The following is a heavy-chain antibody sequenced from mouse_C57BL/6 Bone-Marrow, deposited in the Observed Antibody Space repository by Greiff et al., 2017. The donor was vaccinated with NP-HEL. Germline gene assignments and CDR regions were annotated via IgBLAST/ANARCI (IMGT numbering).Heavy chain of an antibody. CDR3: ARAGWEDWYFDV. J-gene: IGHJ1*03. CDR1: GYAFSSYW. D-gene: IGHD3-1*01. CDR2: IYPGDGDT. Sequence: QVQLQQSGAELVKPGASVKISCKASGYAFSSYWMNWVKQRPGKGLEWIGQIYPGDGDTNYNGKFKGKATLTADKSSSTAYMQLSSLTSEDAAVYFCARAGWEDWYFDVWGTGTTVTVSS. V-gene: IGHV1-80*01.